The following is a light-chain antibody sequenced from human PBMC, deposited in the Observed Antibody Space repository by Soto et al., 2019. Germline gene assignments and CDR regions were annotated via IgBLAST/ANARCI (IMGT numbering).Light chain of an antibody. CDR2: AAS. V-gene: IGKV1-39*01. Sequence: DIQMTQSPSSLSASVGDRVTITCRASQSISSWLAWYQQKPGKAPKLLIYAASSLHSGVPSRFSGSGSETDFTLTISSLQPEHFATYSCQQSYSTTWTFGQGTKVDIK. J-gene: IGKJ1*01. CDR1: QSISSW. CDR3: QQSYSTTWT.